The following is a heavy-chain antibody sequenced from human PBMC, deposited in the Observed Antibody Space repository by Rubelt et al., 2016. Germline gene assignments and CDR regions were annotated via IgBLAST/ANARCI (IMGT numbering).Heavy chain of an antibody. CDR3: SRPDSGSWSFDY. CDR1: EYSFTSYW. J-gene: IGHJ4*02. Sequence: EVQLVQSGAEVKKPGESLKISCKGSEYSFTSYWIGWVRQMPGKGLEWMGIIYPGDSDTRYSQSFQGQVTISADKSISTAYLHWSSLRASDSAIEYCSRPDSGSWSFDYWGQGTLVTVSS. D-gene: IGHD1-26*01. CDR2: IYPGDSDT. V-gene: IGHV5-51*01.